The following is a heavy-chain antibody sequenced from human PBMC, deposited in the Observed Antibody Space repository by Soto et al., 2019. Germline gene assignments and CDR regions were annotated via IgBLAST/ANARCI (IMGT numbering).Heavy chain of an antibody. CDR1: GGTFSSYA. D-gene: IGHD1-26*01. V-gene: IGHV1-69*01. CDR3: AKDFTADVGARMVYYYYGMDV. Sequence: QVQLVQSGAEVKKPGSSVKVSCKASGGTFSSYAISWVRQAPAQGLEWMGGIIPIFGTANYAQKFQGRVTITADESKNTAYMELSSLRSEDTAVYYCAKDFTADVGARMVYYYYGMDVWGQGTTVTVSS. CDR2: IIPIFGTA. J-gene: IGHJ6*02.